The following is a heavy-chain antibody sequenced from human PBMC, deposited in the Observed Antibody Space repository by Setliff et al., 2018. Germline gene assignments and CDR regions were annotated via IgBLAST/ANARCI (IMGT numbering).Heavy chain of an antibody. Sequence: GASVKVSCKASGGTFSSYAISWVRQAPGQGLEWMGGIIPIFGTANYAQKFQGRVTITTDESTSTAYMELSSLRSEDTAVYYCARPMYDILTGPPYGMDVWGQGTTVTVSS. D-gene: IGHD3-9*01. CDR2: IIPIFGTA. V-gene: IGHV1-69*05. CDR1: GGTFSSYA. J-gene: IGHJ6*02. CDR3: ARPMYDILTGPPYGMDV.